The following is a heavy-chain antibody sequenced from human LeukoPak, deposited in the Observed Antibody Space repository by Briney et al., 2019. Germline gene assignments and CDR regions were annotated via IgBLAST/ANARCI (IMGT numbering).Heavy chain of an antibody. J-gene: IGHJ4*02. CDR3: ARDLDSGYDLGYVDY. Sequence: GGSLRLSCAASGFTFSSYSMNWVRQAPGKGLEWVSSISSSSSYIYYADSVKGRFTISRDNAKNSLYLQMNSLRAEDTAVYYCARDLDSGYDLGYVDYWGQGTLVTVSS. V-gene: IGHV3-21*01. CDR2: ISSSSSYI. D-gene: IGHD5-12*01. CDR1: GFTFSSYS.